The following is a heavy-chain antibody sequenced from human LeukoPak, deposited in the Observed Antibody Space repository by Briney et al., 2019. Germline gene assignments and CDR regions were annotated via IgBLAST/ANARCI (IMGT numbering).Heavy chain of an antibody. V-gene: IGHV5-51*01. D-gene: IGHD1-26*01. Sequence: GEALKISCKIGGYGFSTYWIGLVRLMSGEGLEFMGIIYPGDSETRYSPSFQGQVTMSVDKSISTAYLQWSSLRASDSAMYYCARLSGRDFDFWGQGTLVTVAS. CDR1: GYGFSTYW. CDR3: ARLSGRDFDF. CDR2: IYPGDSET. J-gene: IGHJ4*02.